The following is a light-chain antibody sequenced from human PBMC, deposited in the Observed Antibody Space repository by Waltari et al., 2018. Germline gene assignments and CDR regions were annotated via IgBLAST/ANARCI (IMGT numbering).Light chain of an antibody. J-gene: IGKJ1*01. CDR3: QQYNTYWT. Sequence: IQMTQSPSTLSASVGDRVIITCRASQSISNWLAWYQQKTGKAPNLLIHKASSLESGVTSRFSGSGSGTEFTLTINSLQPDDFATYYCQQYNTYWTFGQGTKVEIK. CDR1: QSISNW. V-gene: IGKV1-5*03. CDR2: KAS.